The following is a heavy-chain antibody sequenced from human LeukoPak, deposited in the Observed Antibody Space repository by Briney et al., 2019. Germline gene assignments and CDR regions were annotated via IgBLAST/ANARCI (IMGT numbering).Heavy chain of an antibody. CDR1: GGSISSSSYY. CDR2: IYYSGST. J-gene: IGHJ4*02. D-gene: IGHD3-16*02. CDR3: ARRPLYDYVWGSYRYATFGY. Sequence: SETLSLTCTVSGGSISSSSYYWGWIRQPPGKGLEWIGSIYYSGSTYYNPSLKSRVTISVDTSKNQFSLKLSSVTAADTAVYYCARRPLYDYVWGSYRYATFGYWGQGTLVTVSS. V-gene: IGHV4-39*01.